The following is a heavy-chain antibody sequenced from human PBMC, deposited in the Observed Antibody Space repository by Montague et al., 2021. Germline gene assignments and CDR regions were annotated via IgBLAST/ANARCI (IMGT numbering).Heavy chain of an antibody. CDR3: AKQDYIGPGTSYKGFDP. D-gene: IGHD3-10*01. J-gene: IGHJ5*02. V-gene: IGHV4-59*08. CDR1: GGSIFDAH. Sequence: SETLSLTCTVSGGSIFDAHWGWVRQPPGKGLEWLGAMNYRGATSNNPSLKSRVTMSIDTSTNQFSLKLSFVTAADTAVYYCAKQDYIGPGTSYKGFDPWGQGILVTVSS. CDR2: MNYRGAT.